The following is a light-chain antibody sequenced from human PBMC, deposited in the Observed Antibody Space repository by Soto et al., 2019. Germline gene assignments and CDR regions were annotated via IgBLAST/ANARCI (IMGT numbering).Light chain of an antibody. CDR3: QQYHNWPIT. V-gene: IGKV3-15*01. CDR1: QSISKY. Sequence: ERVTNQSSYTLSVSPGERATLSCRASQSISKYLAWYQQKPGQAPRLLIYDASTRATGIPARFSGSGSGTEFTLAISSLQSEDFAVYYCQQYHNWPITFGQGTLLEIK. CDR2: DAS. J-gene: IGKJ5*01.